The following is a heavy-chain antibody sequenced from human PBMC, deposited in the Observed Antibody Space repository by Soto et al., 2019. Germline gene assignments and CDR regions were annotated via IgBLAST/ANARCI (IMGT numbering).Heavy chain of an antibody. Sequence: SGPTLVNPTQTLTLTCTFSGFSLSTSGVGVGWIRQPPGKALEWLALIYWDDDKRYSPSLKSRLTITKDTSKNQVVLTMTNMDPVDTATYYCAHSGLYGSGSYYPNVYNWFDPWGQGTLVTVSS. V-gene: IGHV2-5*02. D-gene: IGHD3-10*01. CDR3: AHSGLYGSGSYYPNVYNWFDP. CDR1: GFSLSTSGVG. J-gene: IGHJ5*02. CDR2: IYWDDDK.